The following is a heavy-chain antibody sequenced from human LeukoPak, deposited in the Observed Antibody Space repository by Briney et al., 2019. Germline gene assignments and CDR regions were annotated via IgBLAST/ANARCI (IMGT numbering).Heavy chain of an antibody. J-gene: IGHJ3*02. Sequence: ASVKVSCKASGYTFTSYGISWVRQAPGQGLEWMGWISAYNGNTNYAQKLQGRVTMTTDTSTSTAYMELRSLRSDDTAVYYCASGSGYFDWLSWYDAFDIWGQGTMVTVSS. CDR3: ASGSGYFDWLSWYDAFDI. CDR2: ISAYNGNT. CDR1: GYTFTSYG. D-gene: IGHD3-9*01. V-gene: IGHV1-18*01.